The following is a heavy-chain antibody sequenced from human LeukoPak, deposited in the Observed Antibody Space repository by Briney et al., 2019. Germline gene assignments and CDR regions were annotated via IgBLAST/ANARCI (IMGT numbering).Heavy chain of an antibody. D-gene: IGHD3-16*01. CDR2: ISGGGVTT. CDR3: ARKQQFGGHRYYFHGMDG. CDR1: GFTSIAYA. Sequence: GGSLRLSCVGSGFTSIAYALTWARQAPGKGLEWVSGISGGGVTTYYADSVKGRFTISRDNSKNTLYLQMNSLRADDTAIYYFARKQQFGGHRYYFHGMDGWGQGTNVTVPS. V-gene: IGHV3-23*01. J-gene: IGHJ6*02.